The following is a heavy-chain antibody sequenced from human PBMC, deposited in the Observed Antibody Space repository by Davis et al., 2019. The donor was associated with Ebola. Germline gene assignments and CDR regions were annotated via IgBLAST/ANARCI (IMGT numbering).Heavy chain of an antibody. CDR3: SRPTDFWSGYAFDS. Sequence: PGGSLRLSCTASGFNFGDSGMNWFRQAPGKGLEWVGFIRRKAYGETTEYAASVKGRFTISRDDSKNIAYLHMNSLKTEDTAVYYCSRPTDFWSGYAFDSWGQGTLVSVSS. V-gene: IGHV3-49*03. CDR2: IRRKAYGETT. CDR1: GFNFGDSG. J-gene: IGHJ4*02. D-gene: IGHD3-3*01.